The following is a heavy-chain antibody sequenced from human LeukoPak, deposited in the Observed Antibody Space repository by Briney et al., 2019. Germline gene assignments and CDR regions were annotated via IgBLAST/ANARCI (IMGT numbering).Heavy chain of an antibody. CDR1: GGSISSGDYY. V-gene: IGHV4-30-4*01. CDR3: ARDLLNEGNHLDY. D-gene: IGHD4-23*01. J-gene: IGHJ4*02. Sequence: SQTLSLTCTVSGGSISSGDYYWSWIRQPPGKGLAWIGYIYYSGSTYYNPSLKSRVTISVDTSKNQFSLKLSSVTAADTAVYYCARDLLNEGNHLDYWGQGTLVTVSS. CDR2: IYYSGST.